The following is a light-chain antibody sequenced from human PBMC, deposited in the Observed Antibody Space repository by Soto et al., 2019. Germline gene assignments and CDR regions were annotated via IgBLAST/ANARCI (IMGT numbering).Light chain of an antibody. V-gene: IGKV1-5*03. Sequence: DIQMTQSPSTLSASVGYRVSITGRASQNVNSWVAWYQQKPGKAPKLLIYKASTLESGVPSRFSGSGFETEFTLTISSLQPDDFATYYCQQYNNYWTFGQGTKVDIK. CDR3: QQYNNYWT. J-gene: IGKJ1*01. CDR1: QNVNSW. CDR2: KAS.